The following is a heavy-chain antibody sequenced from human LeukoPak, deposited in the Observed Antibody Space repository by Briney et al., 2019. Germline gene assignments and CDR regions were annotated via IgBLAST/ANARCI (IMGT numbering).Heavy chain of an antibody. CDR1: GFTFSSYS. CDR2: ISSSGAKT. J-gene: IGHJ4*02. Sequence: GGSLRLSCAASGFTFSSYSMNWVRQAPGKGLQWVSSISSSGAKTYYADPVKGRVTISRDNAKNSYYLEMNSLVAEDTAVYYCARDPIAVVGGGSFDYWGQGILVTVSS. V-gene: IGHV3-21*01. CDR3: ARDPIAVVGGGSFDY. D-gene: IGHD6-19*01.